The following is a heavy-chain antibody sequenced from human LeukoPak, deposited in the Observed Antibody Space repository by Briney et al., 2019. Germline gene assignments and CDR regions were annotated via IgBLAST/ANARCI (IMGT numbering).Heavy chain of an antibody. D-gene: IGHD3-22*01. CDR1: GYTFTAYY. V-gene: IGHV1-2*02. CDR2: INPNSGGT. J-gene: IGHJ3*02. CDR3: ARDYYDSSGFGAFDI. Sequence: EASVKVSCKASGYTFTAYYMHWVRQAPGQGLEWMGWINPNSGGTNYAQKFQGRVTMTRDTSISTAYMELSRLRSDDTAVYYCARDYYDSSGFGAFDIWGQGTMVTVSP.